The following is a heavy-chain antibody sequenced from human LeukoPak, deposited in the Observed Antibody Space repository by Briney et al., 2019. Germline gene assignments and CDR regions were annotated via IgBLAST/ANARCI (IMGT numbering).Heavy chain of an antibody. Sequence: GGSLRLSCAASGFTFNSYSMHWVRQAPGKGLEWVAVISYDGSNKYYADSVKGRFTISRDNSKNTLYLQMNSLRAEDTAVYYCARDRGHYDILTGYYTPNDAFDIWGQGTMVTVSS. V-gene: IGHV3-30*04. CDR3: ARDRGHYDILTGYYTPNDAFDI. CDR1: GFTFNSYS. D-gene: IGHD3-9*01. J-gene: IGHJ3*02. CDR2: ISYDGSNK.